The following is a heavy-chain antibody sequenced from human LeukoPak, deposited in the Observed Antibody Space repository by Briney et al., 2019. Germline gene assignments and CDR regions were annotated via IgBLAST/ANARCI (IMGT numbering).Heavy chain of an antibody. Sequence: GRSPRLSCAASGFTFSSYGMHWVRQAPGKGLEWVAVISYDGSNKYYADSVKGRFTISRDNSKNTLYLQMNSLRAEDTAVYYCAKGTDGVYYWGQGTLVTVSS. J-gene: IGHJ4*02. CDR2: ISYDGSNK. V-gene: IGHV3-30*18. CDR3: AKGTDGVYY. CDR1: GFTFSSYG. D-gene: IGHD3-10*01.